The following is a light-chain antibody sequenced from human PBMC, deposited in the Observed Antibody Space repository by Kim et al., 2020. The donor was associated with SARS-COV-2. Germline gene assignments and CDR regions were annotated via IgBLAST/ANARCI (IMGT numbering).Light chain of an antibody. CDR3: QSYDSSNWV. V-gene: IGLV6-57*02. J-gene: IGLJ3*02. Sequence: NFTLTQPHSVSESPGKTVTISCTGSSGSIASNYVQWYQQRPGSAPTTVIYEDNQRPSGVPYRFSGSIDSSSNSASLTISGLKTEDEADYYCQSYDSSNWVFGGGTQLTVL. CDR2: EDN. CDR1: SGSIASNY.